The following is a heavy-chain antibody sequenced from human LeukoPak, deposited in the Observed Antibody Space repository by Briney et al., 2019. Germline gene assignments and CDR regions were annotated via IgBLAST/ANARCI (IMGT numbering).Heavy chain of an antibody. CDR1: GFTFSSYA. Sequence: PGGPLRLSCAASGFTFSSYAMSWVRQAPGKGLEWVSAISGSGGSTYYADSVKGRFTISRDNSKNTLYLQMNSLRAEDTAVYYCAKDGAYYDILTGYYDERLDWGQGTLVTVSS. D-gene: IGHD3-9*01. CDR2: ISGSGGST. J-gene: IGHJ4*02. V-gene: IGHV3-23*01. CDR3: AKDGAYYDILTGYYDERLD.